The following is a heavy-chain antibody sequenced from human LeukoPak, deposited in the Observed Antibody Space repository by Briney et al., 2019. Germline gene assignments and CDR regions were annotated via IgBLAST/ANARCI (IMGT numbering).Heavy chain of an antibody. D-gene: IGHD3-10*01. Sequence: GGTLRLSRAASGFTFSSCGMHWDCQGPRKGLERVAVISYDGSNKYYADQVTGRFTISRDNSKNTLYLQMNSLRAEDTAVYYCAKDMATMVRGNMYYYYGMDVWGQGTTVTVSS. J-gene: IGHJ6*02. CDR3: AKDMATMVRGNMYYYYGMDV. CDR1: GFTFSSCG. V-gene: IGHV3-30*18. CDR2: ISYDGSNK.